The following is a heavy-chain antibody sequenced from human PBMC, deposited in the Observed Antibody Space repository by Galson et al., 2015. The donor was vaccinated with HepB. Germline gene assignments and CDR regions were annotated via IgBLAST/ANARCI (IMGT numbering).Heavy chain of an antibody. CDR3: ARVWLIVVVVAATPGWFDP. D-gene: IGHD2-15*01. Sequence: SVKVSCKASGYTFTSYGISWVRQAPGQGLEWMGWISAYNGNTNYAQKLQGRVTMTTDTSTSTAYMELRSLRSDDTAVYYCARVWLIVVVVAATPGWFDPWGQGTLVTVSS. V-gene: IGHV1-18*04. CDR1: GYTFTSYG. J-gene: IGHJ5*02. CDR2: ISAYNGNT.